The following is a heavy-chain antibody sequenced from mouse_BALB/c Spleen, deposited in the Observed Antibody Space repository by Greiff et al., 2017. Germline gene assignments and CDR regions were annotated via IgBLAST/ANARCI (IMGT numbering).Heavy chain of an antibody. D-gene: IGHD1-1*01. CDR1: GFTFSSFG. J-gene: IGHJ4*01. CDR3: ARGAYYYGSSHHYYAMDY. CDR2: ISSGSSTI. Sequence: EVMLVESGGGLVQPGGSRKLSCAASGFTFSSFGMHWVRQAPEKGLEWVAYISSGSSTIYYADTVKGRFTISRDNPKNTLFLQMTSLRSEDTAMYYCARGAYYYGSSHHYYAMDYWGQGTSVTVSS. V-gene: IGHV5-17*02.